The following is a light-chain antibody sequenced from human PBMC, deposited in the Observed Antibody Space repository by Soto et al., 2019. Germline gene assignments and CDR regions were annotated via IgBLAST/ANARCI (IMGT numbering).Light chain of an antibody. CDR1: SSDVGGYNY. Sequence: QSVLTQPASVSGSPGQSITISCTGTSSDVGGYNYVSWYQQHPGKAPKLMIYEVSNRPSGVSNRFSGSQSGNTASLAISGLQAGDEADYYCSSYTSSSTYVFGTGTKVTVL. J-gene: IGLJ1*01. CDR3: SSYTSSSTYV. CDR2: EVS. V-gene: IGLV2-14*01.